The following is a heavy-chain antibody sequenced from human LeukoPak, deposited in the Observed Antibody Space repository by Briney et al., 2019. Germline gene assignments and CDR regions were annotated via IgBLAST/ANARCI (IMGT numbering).Heavy chain of an antibody. D-gene: IGHD5-24*01. CDR3: ARHEGPRGGMATTP. V-gene: IGHV4-59*08. CDR1: GGSISGHY. Sequence: SETLSLTCNVSGGSISGHYWSWIRQPPGKGLEWIGYMYYSGSTNYNPPLKSRVTISVDTSKNQFSLKLSSVTAADTAVYYCARHEGPRGGMATTPWGQGTLVTVSS. J-gene: IGHJ5*02. CDR2: MYYSGST.